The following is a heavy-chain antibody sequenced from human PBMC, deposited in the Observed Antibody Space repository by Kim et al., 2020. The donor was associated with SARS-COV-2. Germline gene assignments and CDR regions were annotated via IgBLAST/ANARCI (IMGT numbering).Heavy chain of an antibody. Sequence: GGSLRLSCAASGFTVSSNYMSWVRQAPGKGLEWVSVIYSGGSTYYADSVKGRFTISRDNSKNTLYLQMNSLRAEDTAVYYCASRLWFGELLFTLPGAFDIWGQGTMVTVSS. CDR3: ASRLWFGELLFTLPGAFDI. D-gene: IGHD3-10*01. V-gene: IGHV3-66*02. CDR1: GFTVSSNY. CDR2: IYSGGST. J-gene: IGHJ3*02.